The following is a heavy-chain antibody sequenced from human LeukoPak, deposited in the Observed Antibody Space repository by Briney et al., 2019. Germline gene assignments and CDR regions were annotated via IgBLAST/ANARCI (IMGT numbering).Heavy chain of an antibody. Sequence: KPSETLSLTCTVSGGSLSNYFWTWIRQPPGKGLEWIGEISLSGTIKYNPSLKSRVTISVDTSKNQFSLKLSTVTAADTAVYYCELSTTTVTTRTLDYWGQGALVIVPS. D-gene: IGHD4-17*01. CDR1: GGSLSNYF. CDR2: ISLSGTI. CDR3: ELSTTTVTTRTLDY. V-gene: IGHV4-34*01. J-gene: IGHJ4*02.